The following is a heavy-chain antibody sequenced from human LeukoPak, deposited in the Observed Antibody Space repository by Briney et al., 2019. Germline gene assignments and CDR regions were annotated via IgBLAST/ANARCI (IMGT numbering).Heavy chain of an antibody. J-gene: IGHJ4*02. V-gene: IGHV3-7*01. D-gene: IGHD5-12*01. CDR1: GFTFGSYW. CDR2: IKQDESEK. Sequence: GRSLRLSCAASGFTFGSYWMTWVRQAPGKGLEWVANIKQDESEKYYVDSVKGRFTISRANAENSLYLQMNSLRAEDTAVYYCARDLQKYSGYNSLGYWGQGTLVTVSS. CDR3: ARDLQKYSGYNSLGY.